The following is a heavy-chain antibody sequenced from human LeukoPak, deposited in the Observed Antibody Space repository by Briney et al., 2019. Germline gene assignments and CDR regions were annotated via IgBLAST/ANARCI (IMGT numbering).Heavy chain of an antibody. CDR2: IYTSGST. CDR1: GGSISSCY. CDR3: ARAPERWYSYGSYTYHYMDV. V-gene: IGHV4-4*07. Sequence: SETLSLTCTVSGGSISSCYWSWIRQPAGKGLEWIGRIYTSGSTNYNPSLKSRVTISVDTSKNQFSLKLSSVTAADTAIYYCARAPERWYSYGSYTYHYMDVWGRGTTVTVSS. D-gene: IGHD3-10*01. J-gene: IGHJ6*03.